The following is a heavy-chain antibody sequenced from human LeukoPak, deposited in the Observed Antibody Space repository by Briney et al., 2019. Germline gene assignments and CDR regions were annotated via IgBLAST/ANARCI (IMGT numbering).Heavy chain of an antibody. CDR1: GGSISSSSYY. V-gene: IGHV4-61*05. J-gene: IGHJ6*02. Sequence: SETLSLTCTVSGGSISSSSYYWGWIRRPPGKGLEWIGNIYYSGSTNYNPSLKSRVTISVDTPKNQFSLKLSSVTAADTAVYYCARAHSNYSPGYYGMDVWGQGTTVTVSS. D-gene: IGHD4-11*01. CDR3: ARAHSNYSPGYYGMDV. CDR2: IYYSGST.